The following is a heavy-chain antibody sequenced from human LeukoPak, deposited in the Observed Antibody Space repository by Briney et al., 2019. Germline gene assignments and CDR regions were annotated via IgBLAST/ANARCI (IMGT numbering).Heavy chain of an antibody. CDR3: AREYYYASGNYYNRIDY. D-gene: IGHD3-10*01. CDR2: INPNGGDT. CDR1: GYTFTSYG. Sequence: GASVKVSCKASGYTFTSYGISWVRQAPGQGLEWMGWINPNGGDTNYAQKFQGRVTMTRDTSISTAYMALSRLKYDDTAVYYCAREYYYASGNYYNRIDYWGQGTLVTVSS. V-gene: IGHV1-2*02. J-gene: IGHJ4*02.